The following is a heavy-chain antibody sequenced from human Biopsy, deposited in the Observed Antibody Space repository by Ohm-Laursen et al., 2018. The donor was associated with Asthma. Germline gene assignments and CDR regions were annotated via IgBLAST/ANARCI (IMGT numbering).Heavy chain of an antibody. CDR2: ILYDGRKK. J-gene: IGHJ6*02. V-gene: IGHV3-33*01. CDR3: ARKIAARGGMGV. D-gene: IGHD6-6*01. Sequence: SLRLSCAASGITFSTYGMHWVRQAPGKGLEWVSFILYDGRKKTYADSVKGRFTISRGNSKNTLYLQMNSLRAEDTAVYYCARKIAARGGMGVWGQGTTVTVSS. CDR1: GITFSTYG.